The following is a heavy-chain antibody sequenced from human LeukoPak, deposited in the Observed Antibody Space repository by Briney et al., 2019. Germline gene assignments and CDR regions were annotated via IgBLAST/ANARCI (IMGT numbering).Heavy chain of an antibody. D-gene: IGHD2-2*01. CDR2: INPSGGST. CDR1: GYIFTNYY. CDR3: ARDRGYCSSTSCYDWFDP. Sequence: ASVKVSCKASGYIFTNYYMHWVRQAPGQGLEWMGIINPSGGSTTYAQKFQGRVTMTRDTSISTAYMELSRPRSDDTAVYYCARDRGYCSSTSCYDWFDPWGLGTLVTVSS. V-gene: IGHV1-46*01. J-gene: IGHJ5*02.